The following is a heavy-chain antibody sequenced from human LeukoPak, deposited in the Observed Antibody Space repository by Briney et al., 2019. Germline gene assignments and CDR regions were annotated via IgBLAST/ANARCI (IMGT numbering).Heavy chain of an antibody. D-gene: IGHD3-3*01. Sequence: APVKVSCKASGYTFTSYDINWVRQATGQGLGWMGWMNPNSGNTGHAQKFQGRVTMTRNTSISTAYMELSSLRSEDTAVYYCARGGYDFWSGYSDYWGQGTLVTVSS. CDR3: ARGGYDFWSGYSDY. CDR2: MNPNSGNT. CDR1: GYTFTSYD. V-gene: IGHV1-8*01. J-gene: IGHJ4*02.